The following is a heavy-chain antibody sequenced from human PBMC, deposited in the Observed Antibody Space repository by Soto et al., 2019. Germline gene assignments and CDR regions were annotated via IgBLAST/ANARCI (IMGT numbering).Heavy chain of an antibody. V-gene: IGHV3-33*01. J-gene: IGHJ6*02. Sequence: GSLRLSCAASGFTFSSYGMHWVRQAPGKGLEWVAVIWYDGSNKYYADSVKGRFTISRDNSKNTLYLQMNSLRAEDTAVYYCASLWFGEQDPYYYYGMDVWGQGTTVTVSS. CDR1: GFTFSSYG. CDR3: ASLWFGEQDPYYYYGMDV. CDR2: IWYDGSNK. D-gene: IGHD3-10*01.